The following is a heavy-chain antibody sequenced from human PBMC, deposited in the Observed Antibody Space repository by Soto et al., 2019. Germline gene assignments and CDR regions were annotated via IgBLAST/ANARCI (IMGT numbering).Heavy chain of an antibody. Sequence: WNSQHPGKGLEWIGYISYSGSTFYNPSLKSRVTITVDTSKNQFSLDLSSVTAADTAVYYWARNLQTGLDNW. J-gene: IGHJ5*01. V-gene: IGHV4-31*02. CDR2: ISYSGST. CDR3: ARNLQTGLDNW.